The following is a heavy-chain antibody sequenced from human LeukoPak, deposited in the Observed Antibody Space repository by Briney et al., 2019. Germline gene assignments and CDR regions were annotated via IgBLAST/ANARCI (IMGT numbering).Heavy chain of an antibody. D-gene: IGHD3-9*01. J-gene: IGHJ4*02. Sequence: PGGSLRLSCAASGFTFSNYSMNWVRQAPGKGLEWVSYISSSSSTIYYADPVKGRFTISRDNAKNSLYLQMNSLRAEDTAVYYCARARYLLDLDYWGQGTLVTVSS. CDR2: ISSSSSTI. CDR3: ARARYLLDLDY. V-gene: IGHV3-48*01. CDR1: GFTFSNYS.